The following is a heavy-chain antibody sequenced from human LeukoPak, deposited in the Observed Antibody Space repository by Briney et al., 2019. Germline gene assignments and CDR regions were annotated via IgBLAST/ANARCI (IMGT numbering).Heavy chain of an antibody. J-gene: IGHJ3*02. CDR3: AKGRYYHDNSDAFEI. V-gene: IGHV3-23*01. CDR1: GFTFSSYA. CDR2: ISGSGGST. Sequence: GGSLRLSCAASGFTFSSYAISWVRQAPGKGLEWVSAISGSGGSTHYADSVKGRFTISRDNSKNTLYLQMNSLRAEDTAVYQCAKGRYYHDNSDAFEIWGQGTMVTVSS. D-gene: IGHD3-22*01.